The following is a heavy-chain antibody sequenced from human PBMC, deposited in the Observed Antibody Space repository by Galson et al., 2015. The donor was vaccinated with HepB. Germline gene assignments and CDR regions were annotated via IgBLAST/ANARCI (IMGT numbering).Heavy chain of an antibody. V-gene: IGHV4-61*02. J-gene: IGHJ6*03. Sequence: TLSLTCSVSDGSISSGSYYWIWIRQAAGRGLEWIGRIYSSGSTSYNPSLKSRVTMSVDTSRNQFSLKLRSVTAADTAVYYCARDRKEHYEILTGYNYYYYMDVWGKGTTVTVSS. CDR3: ARDRKEHYEILTGYNYYYYMDV. CDR1: DGSISSGSYY. D-gene: IGHD3-9*01. CDR2: IYSSGST.